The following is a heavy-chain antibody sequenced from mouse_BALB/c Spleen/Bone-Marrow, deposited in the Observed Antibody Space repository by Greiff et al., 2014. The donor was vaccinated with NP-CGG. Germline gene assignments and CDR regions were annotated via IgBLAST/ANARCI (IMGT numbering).Heavy chain of an antibody. CDR2: IYPGNVNT. D-gene: IGHD4-1*01. CDR1: GYTFTSYY. CDR3: AREANWNFDY. J-gene: IGHJ2*01. V-gene: IGHV1S56*01. Sequence: VQLQQSGPELVKPGASVRISCKAAGYTFTSYYIHWVKQRPGQGLEWIGWIYPGNVNTKYNEKFMGKATLTADKSSSTAYFLLSSLTSEDSAVYFCAREANWNFDYWGQGTTLTVSS.